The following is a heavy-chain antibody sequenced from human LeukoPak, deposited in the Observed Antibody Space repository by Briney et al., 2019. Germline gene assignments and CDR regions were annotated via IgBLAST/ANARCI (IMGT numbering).Heavy chain of an antibody. CDR2: VYYSGAS. V-gene: IGHV4-59*01. J-gene: IGHJ6*02. Sequence: SETLSLNCSISGGSISTYYWGWIRQPPGKGLEWIGYVYYSGASNYNPSLKSRLTISVDKSKNQFSLKLSSVTAADTAVYYCARGYGSGSSDYYYGMDVWGHGATVIVSS. D-gene: IGHD3-10*01. CDR3: ARGYGSGSSDYYYGMDV. CDR1: GGSISTYY.